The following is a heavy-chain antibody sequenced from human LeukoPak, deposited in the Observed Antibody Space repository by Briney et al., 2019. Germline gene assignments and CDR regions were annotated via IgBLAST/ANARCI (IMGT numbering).Heavy chain of an antibody. CDR2: ISGSGDST. J-gene: IGHJ4*02. V-gene: IGHV3-23*01. CDR3: ARFTAYNSGWSTDY. D-gene: IGHD6-19*01. CDR1: GFTFSNYA. Sequence: GGSLRLSCAASGFTFSNYAMSWVRQAPGKGLEWVSAISGSGDSTCYADSVKGRFTISRDNSKNTLYLQMNSLRAEDTAVYYCARFTAYNSGWSTDYWGQGTLVTVSS.